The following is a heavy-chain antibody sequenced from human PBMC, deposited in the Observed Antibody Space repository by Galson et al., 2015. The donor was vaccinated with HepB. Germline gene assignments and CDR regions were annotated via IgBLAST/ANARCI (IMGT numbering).Heavy chain of an antibody. Sequence: SLRLSCAASGFTFSSYSMNWVRQAPGKGLEWVSYISSSSSTIYYADSVKGRLTISRDNAKNSLYLQMNSLRAEDTAVYYCARDALTIFGVVITYWGQGTLVTVSS. CDR3: ARDALTIFGVVITY. CDR1: GFTFSSYS. D-gene: IGHD3-3*01. J-gene: IGHJ4*02. V-gene: IGHV3-48*01. CDR2: ISSSSSTI.